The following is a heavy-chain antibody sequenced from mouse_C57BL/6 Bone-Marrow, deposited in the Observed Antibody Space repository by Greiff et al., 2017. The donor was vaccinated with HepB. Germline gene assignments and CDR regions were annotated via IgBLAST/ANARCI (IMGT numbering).Heavy chain of an antibody. CDR1: GFNIKDDY. CDR2: IDPDNGDT. V-gene: IGHV14-4*01. D-gene: IGHD1-1*01. CDR3: TTESYYGSKDY. J-gene: IGHJ2*01. Sequence: VQLQQSGAELVRPGASVKLSCTASGFNIKDDYMHWVKQRPEQGLEWIGWIDPDNGDTEYASKFQGKATITADTSSNPAYLQLSSLTSEDTAVYYCTTESYYGSKDYWGHGTTLTASS.